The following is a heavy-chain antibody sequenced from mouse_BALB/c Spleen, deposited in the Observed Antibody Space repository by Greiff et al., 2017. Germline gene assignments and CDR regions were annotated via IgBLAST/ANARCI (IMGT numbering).Heavy chain of an antibody. Sequence: QVQLKESGPGLVQPSQSLSITCTVSGFSLTSYGVHWVRQSPGKDLEWLGVIWSGGSTDYNAAFISRLSISKDNSKSQVFFKMNSLQANDTAIYYCARNWEYGNYVGAMDYWGQGTSVTVSS. CDR2: IWSGGST. J-gene: IGHJ4*01. CDR3: ARNWEYGNYVGAMDY. D-gene: IGHD2-10*02. CDR1: GFSLTSYG. V-gene: IGHV2-2*02.